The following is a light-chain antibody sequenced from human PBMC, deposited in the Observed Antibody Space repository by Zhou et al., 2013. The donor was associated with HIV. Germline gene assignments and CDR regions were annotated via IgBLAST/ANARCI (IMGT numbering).Light chain of an antibody. Sequence: QSVVTQPPSASGAPGQNVTISCSGNSSNIGDNIVSWFRHLPRTAPKLLIYRNDQRPSGVPDRFSGSKSGTSASLAISGLQAEDEADYYCQSYDSSLGASGVFGPGTSVTVL. J-gene: IGLJ1*01. CDR2: RND. CDR1: SSNIGDNI. CDR3: QSYDSSLGASGV. V-gene: IGLV1-44*01.